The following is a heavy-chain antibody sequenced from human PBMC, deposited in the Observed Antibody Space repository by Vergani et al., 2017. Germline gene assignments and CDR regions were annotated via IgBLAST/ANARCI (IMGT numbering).Heavy chain of an antibody. CDR3: AKDRPTNMFRGAYGMDV. Sequence: QVQLVESGGGLVKPGGSLRLSCAASGFTFSDYFMTWIRQAPGKGLEWVAFIRFDGSNKYYGDSVNGRFIISRDNSKNTVDLRMNSLRTDDTAIYYCAKDRPTNMFRGAYGMDVWGQGTTVTVSS. J-gene: IGHJ6*02. D-gene: IGHD3-10*01. V-gene: IGHV3-30*02. CDR2: IRFDGSNK. CDR1: GFTFSDYF.